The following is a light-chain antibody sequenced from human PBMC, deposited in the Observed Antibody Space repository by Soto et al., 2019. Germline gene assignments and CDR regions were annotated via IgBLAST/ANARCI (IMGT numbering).Light chain of an antibody. Sequence: EIVMTQSPATLSVSPGERVTLSCRASQSVTSDLAWYQQRPGQAPRLLICGASTRATGIPARFSGSGSGTEFTLTISSLQSEDFAVYYCQQYNTWYTFGQGTKL. V-gene: IGKV3-15*01. CDR3: QQYNTWYT. CDR2: GAS. CDR1: QSVTSD. J-gene: IGKJ2*01.